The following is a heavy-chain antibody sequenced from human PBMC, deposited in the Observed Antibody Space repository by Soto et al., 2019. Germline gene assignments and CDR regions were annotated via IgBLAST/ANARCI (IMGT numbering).Heavy chain of an antibody. CDR2: ISYDGRSE. Sequence: GGSLRLSCLASGFTFSNFGMHWVRQAPGKGLEWVAGISYDGRSESYVDSVRGRFTLSRDNSKNTLSLQIISLRPEDTGVYYCAKDLDVVMVLSATRGLDVWGQGTTVTLSS. J-gene: IGHJ6*02. CDR1: GFTFSNFG. V-gene: IGHV3-30*18. D-gene: IGHD2-15*01. CDR3: AKDLDVVMVLSATRGLDV.